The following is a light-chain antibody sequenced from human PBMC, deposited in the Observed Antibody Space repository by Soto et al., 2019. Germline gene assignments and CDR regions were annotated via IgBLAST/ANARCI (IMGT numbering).Light chain of an antibody. Sequence: EIVLTQSPGTLSLSPGERATLSCRASQSVSSNFLAWYQQKPGQAPRLLIYAASSRATGIPGRFSGSGSGTGFTLTISRLEPEDFAVYYCQQYGSSPITFGQGTRLESK. CDR1: QSVSSNF. CDR2: AAS. V-gene: IGKV3-20*01. J-gene: IGKJ5*01. CDR3: QQYGSSPIT.